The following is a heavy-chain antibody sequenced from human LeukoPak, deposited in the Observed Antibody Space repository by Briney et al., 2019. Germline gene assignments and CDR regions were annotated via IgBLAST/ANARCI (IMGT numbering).Heavy chain of an antibody. D-gene: IGHD2-2*01. V-gene: IGHV4-4*07. CDR2: IYTSGST. CDR1: GGSISSYY. Sequence: SETLSLTCTVSGGSISSYYWSWIRRPAGKGLEWIGRIYTSGSTNYNPSLKSRVTMSVDTSKNQFSLKLSSVTAADTAVYYCARDHLEWWDIVVVPAARRYSWFDPWGQGTLVTVSS. CDR3: ARDHLEWWDIVVVPAARRYSWFDP. J-gene: IGHJ5*02.